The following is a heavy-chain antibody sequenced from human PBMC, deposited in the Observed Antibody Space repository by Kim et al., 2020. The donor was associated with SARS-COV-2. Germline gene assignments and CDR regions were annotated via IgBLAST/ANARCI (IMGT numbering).Heavy chain of an antibody. CDR3: ARGGRFLDPVDY. CDR2: IYYSGST. D-gene: IGHD3-3*01. Sequence: SETLSLTCTVSGGSISSSSYYWGWIRQPPGKGLEWIGSIYYSGSTYYNPSLKSRVTISVDTSKNQFSLKLSSVTAADTAVYYCARGGRFLDPVDYWGQGT. J-gene: IGHJ4*02. CDR1: GGSISSSSYY. V-gene: IGHV4-39*01.